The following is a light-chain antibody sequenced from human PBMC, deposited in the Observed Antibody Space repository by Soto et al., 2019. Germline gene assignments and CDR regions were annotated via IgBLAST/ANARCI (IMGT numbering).Light chain of an antibody. CDR3: HSYDSSLSDVV. V-gene: IGLV1-40*01. Sequence: QSVLTQPSSVSGAPGQRVTISCTGSSSNIGAGYDVHWYQQLPGTAPKLLIYGNSNRPSGVPDRFSGSKSGTSASLAITGLQAEDEADYYCHSYDSSLSDVVFGGGTKVTVL. CDR1: SSNIGAGYD. J-gene: IGLJ2*01. CDR2: GNS.